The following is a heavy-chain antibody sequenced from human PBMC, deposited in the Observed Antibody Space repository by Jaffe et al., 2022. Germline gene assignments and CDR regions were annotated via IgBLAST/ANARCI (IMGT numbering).Heavy chain of an antibody. V-gene: IGHV1-69*01. D-gene: IGHD3-16*02. CDR3: ARVPYDYIWGSYRYYYYMDV. CDR2: IIPIFGTA. Sequence: QVQLVQSGAEVKKPGSSVKVSCKASGGTFSSYAISWVRQAPGQGLEWMGGIIPIFGTANYAQKFQGRVTITADESTSTAYMELSSLRSEDTAVYYCARVPYDYIWGSYRYYYYMDVWGKGTTVTVSS. J-gene: IGHJ6*03. CDR1: GGTFSSYA.